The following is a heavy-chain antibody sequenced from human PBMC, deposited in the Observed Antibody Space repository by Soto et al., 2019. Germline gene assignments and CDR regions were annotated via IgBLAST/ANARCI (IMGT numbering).Heavy chain of an antibody. Sequence: PSETLSLTCAVYGGSFSGYYWTWIRQPPGKGLEWIGEIYHTGLTNYNPSLKSRVSISMDTSKNQFSLNLDSVTAADTAVYFCARDFAYFDSWGQGTLVTVSS. J-gene: IGHJ4*02. V-gene: IGHV4-34*01. CDR2: IYHTGLT. CDR3: ARDFAYFDS. CDR1: GGSFSGYY. D-gene: IGHD3-3*01.